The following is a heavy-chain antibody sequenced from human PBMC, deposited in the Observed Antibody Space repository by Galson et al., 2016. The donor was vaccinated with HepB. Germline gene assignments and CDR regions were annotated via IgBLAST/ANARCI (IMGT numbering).Heavy chain of an antibody. D-gene: IGHD3-9*01. CDR2: IYYSGST. J-gene: IGHJ3*02. CDR3: AGVDILTGYYTGAFDI. CDR1: GGSISSYY. Sequence: SETLSLTCTVSGGSISSYYWNWIRQPPGKGLEWIGYIYYSGSTNYNPSLKSRVTISVDTSKNQFSLKLSSVTAADTAVYYCAGVDILTGYYTGAFDIWGQGTMVTVSS. V-gene: IGHV4-59*01.